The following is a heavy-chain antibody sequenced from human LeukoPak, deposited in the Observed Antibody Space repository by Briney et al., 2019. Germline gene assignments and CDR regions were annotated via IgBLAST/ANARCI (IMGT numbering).Heavy chain of an antibody. Sequence: GGSLRLSCAASGLTFNNYAMSWVRQAPGKGLEWVSAISASGGTTYYADSVKGRFTISRDNSENTLFLQMNSLRAEDTAVYYCAKEPREYCSSTSCPNWFGSWGQGTLVTVSS. CDR3: AKEPREYCSSTSCPNWFGS. D-gene: IGHD2-2*01. CDR2: ISASGGTT. V-gene: IGHV3-23*01. J-gene: IGHJ5*01. CDR1: GLTFNNYA.